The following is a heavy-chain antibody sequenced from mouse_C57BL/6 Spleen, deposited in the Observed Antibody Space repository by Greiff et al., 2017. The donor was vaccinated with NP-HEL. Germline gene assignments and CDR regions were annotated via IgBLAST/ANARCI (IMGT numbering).Heavy chain of an antibody. CDR3: ARSYDGYYMFAY. CDR2: ISYDGSN. Sequence: EVKLMESGPGLVKPSQSLSLTCSVTGYSITSGYYWNWIRQFPGNKLEWMGYISYDGSNNYNPSLKNRISITRDTSKNQFFLKLNSVTTEDTATYYCARSYDGYYMFAYWGQGTLVTVSA. CDR1: GYSITSGYY. J-gene: IGHJ3*01. V-gene: IGHV3-6*01. D-gene: IGHD2-3*01.